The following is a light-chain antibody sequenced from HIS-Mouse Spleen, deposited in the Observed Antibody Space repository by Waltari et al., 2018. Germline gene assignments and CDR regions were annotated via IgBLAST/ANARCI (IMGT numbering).Light chain of an antibody. CDR2: EGS. J-gene: IGLJ2*01. V-gene: IGLV2-23*03. CDR3: CSYAGSSTFHVV. CDR1: SSDVGGYNL. Sequence: QSALTQPASVSGSPGQSITIPCTGTSSDVGGYNLVSWYHPPPGKAPKLMIYEGSKRPSGVSNRFSGSKSGNTASLTISGLQAEDEADYYCCSYAGSSTFHVVFGGGTKLTVL.